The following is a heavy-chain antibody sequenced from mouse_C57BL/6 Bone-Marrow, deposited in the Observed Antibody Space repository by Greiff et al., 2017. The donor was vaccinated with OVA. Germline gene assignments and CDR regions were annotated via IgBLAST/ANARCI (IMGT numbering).Heavy chain of an antibody. CDR3: ASSSNYTFFAY. CDR1: EYEFPSHD. V-gene: IGHV5-2*01. Sequence: EVNVVESGGGLVQPGESLKLSCESNEYEFPSHDMSWVRKTPEKRLELVAAINSDGGSTYYPDTMERRFIISRDNTKKTLYLQMSSLRSEDTALYYCASSSNYTFFAYWGQGTLVTVSA. D-gene: IGHD2-5*01. CDR2: INSDGGST. J-gene: IGHJ3*01.